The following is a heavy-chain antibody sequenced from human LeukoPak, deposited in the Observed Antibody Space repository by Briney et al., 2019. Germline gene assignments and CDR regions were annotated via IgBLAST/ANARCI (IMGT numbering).Heavy chain of an antibody. D-gene: IGHD6-19*01. Sequence: GASVKVSCKASGYTFTSYYMHWVRQAPGQGLEWMGIINPSGGSTSYAQKFQGRVTMTRDMSTSTVYMELSSLRSEDTAVYYCARDLKMSYSSGRYSWGTGSSNDYWGQGTLVTVSS. V-gene: IGHV1-46*01. J-gene: IGHJ4*02. CDR2: INPSGGST. CDR1: GYTFTSYY. CDR3: ARDLKMSYSSGRYSWGTGSSNDY.